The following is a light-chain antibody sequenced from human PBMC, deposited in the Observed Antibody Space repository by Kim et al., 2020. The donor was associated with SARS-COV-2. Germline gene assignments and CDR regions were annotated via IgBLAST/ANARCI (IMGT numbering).Light chain of an antibody. CDR1: LSVSFN. V-gene: IGKV3-15*01. Sequence: SVAPGERATRSCRASLSVSFNLAWYQQKPGQPPRLLIYGASTRATGIADRFTGSGSGTEFTLTISILQSEDLAVYYCQQYHNWWTFGQGTKVDIK. CDR3: QQYHNWWT. CDR2: GAS. J-gene: IGKJ1*01.